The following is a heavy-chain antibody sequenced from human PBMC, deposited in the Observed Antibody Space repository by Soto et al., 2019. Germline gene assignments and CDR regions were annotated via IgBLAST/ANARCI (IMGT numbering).Heavy chain of an antibody. CDR1: GYTFTSYS. Sequence: ASVKVSCKASGYTFTSYSMHWVRQAPGQRLEWMGWFNAGSGNTKYSQKFQDRVTITRDTSATTAYMELSSLRYEDTAVYYCARESTRTTAPDYWGQGTLVTVPS. D-gene: IGHD4-17*01. CDR2: FNAGSGNT. V-gene: IGHV1-3*01. J-gene: IGHJ4*02. CDR3: ARESTRTTAPDY.